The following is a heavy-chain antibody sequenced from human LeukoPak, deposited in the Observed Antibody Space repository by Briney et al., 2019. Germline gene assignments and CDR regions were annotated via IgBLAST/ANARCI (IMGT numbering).Heavy chain of an antibody. D-gene: IGHD3-10*01. Sequence: PGGSLRLSCGASGFTGSSNYMSWVRQAPGKGLEWVSVIYSGGSTYYADSVKGRFTISRDNSKSTLYIQMNSLRAEDTAVYYCARAKPKNMVRGLIMRRESRYYFDYWGQGTLVTVSS. V-gene: IGHV3-53*01. CDR1: GFTGSSNY. CDR3: ARAKPKNMVRGLIMRRESRYYFDY. CDR2: IYSGGST. J-gene: IGHJ4*02.